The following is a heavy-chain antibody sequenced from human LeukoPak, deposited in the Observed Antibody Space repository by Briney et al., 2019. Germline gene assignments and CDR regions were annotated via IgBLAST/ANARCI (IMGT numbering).Heavy chain of an antibody. CDR2: VSGSASDT. D-gene: IGHD3-3*01. CDR1: GFTFSIYA. V-gene: IGHV3-23*01. Sequence: PGGSLRLSCAASGFTFSIYAMSWVRQAPGKGLEWVAAVSGSASDTNYADSVKGRFTISRDNSKNTLYLQMNSLRAGDTAVYYFAKELGGIFGVVGGFDYWGQGTLVTVSS. CDR3: AKELGGIFGVVGGFDY. J-gene: IGHJ4*02.